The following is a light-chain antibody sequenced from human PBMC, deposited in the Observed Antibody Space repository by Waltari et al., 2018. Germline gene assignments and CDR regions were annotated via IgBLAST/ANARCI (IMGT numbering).Light chain of an antibody. Sequence: QSVLTQPASVSGSPGQSIAISCTGTSSDVGAYNSVSWYRQHPGKAPKFMIYGVSNRPSGVSNRFSGSKSGNTASLTISGLQAEDEADYYCSSYTTSSTVVFGGGTKVTVL. J-gene: IGLJ2*01. CDR3: SSYTTSSTVV. V-gene: IGLV2-14*01. CDR2: GVS. CDR1: SSDVGAYNS.